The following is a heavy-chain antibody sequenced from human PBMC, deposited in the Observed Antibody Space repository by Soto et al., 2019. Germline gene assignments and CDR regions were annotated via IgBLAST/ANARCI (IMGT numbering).Heavy chain of an antibody. J-gene: IGHJ6*02. CDR2: ISSSSSYI. Sequence: EVQLVESGGGLVKPGGSLRLSCAASGFTFSSYSMNWVRQAPGKGLEWVSSISSSSSYIYYADSVKGRFTISRDNAKNSLYLQMNSLRAEDTAVYYCARDLSPDYYYYYGMDVWGQGTTVTVSS. CDR1: GFTFSSYS. CDR3: ARDLSPDYYYYYGMDV. V-gene: IGHV3-21*01.